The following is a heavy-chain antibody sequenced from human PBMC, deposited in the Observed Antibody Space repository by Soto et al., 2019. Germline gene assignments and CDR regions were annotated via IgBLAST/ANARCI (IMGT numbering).Heavy chain of an antibody. CDR1: GYTFTSYD. CDR3: ARGRELECSGGSCYSPALTELDY. CDR2: MNPNSGNT. Sequence: QVQLVQSGAEVKKPGASVKVSCKASGYTFTSYDINWVRQATGQGLEWMGWMNPNSGNTGYAQKFQGRVTMTRNTSISTAYMELSSLRSEDTAVYYCARGRELECSGGSCYSPALTELDYWGQGTLVTVSS. J-gene: IGHJ4*02. D-gene: IGHD2-15*01. V-gene: IGHV1-8*01.